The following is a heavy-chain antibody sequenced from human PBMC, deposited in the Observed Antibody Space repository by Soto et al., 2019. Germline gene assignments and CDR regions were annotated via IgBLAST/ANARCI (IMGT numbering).Heavy chain of an antibody. CDR3: AGAVSDFDVRRYRTSYFDQ. J-gene: IGHJ4*02. Sequence: PSETLSLTCTVCGASVSTGVYYWTWIRQHPGKGLEWIGYIDNSGSTYYNPSLTGRVDISVDTSKNEFSLNLQSLTAADTAFYYCAGAVSDFDVRRYRTSYFDQWGQGILVTVSS. CDR2: IDNSGST. V-gene: IGHV4-31*03. CDR1: GASVSTGVYY. D-gene: IGHD3-10*02.